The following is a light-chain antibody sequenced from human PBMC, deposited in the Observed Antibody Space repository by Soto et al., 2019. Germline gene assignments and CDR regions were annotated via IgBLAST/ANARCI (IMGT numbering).Light chain of an antibody. Sequence: QSALTQPPSTSGTPGQTVTISCSGSTSNIGSNYVYWYQQLPGTAPQLLISNDNQRPSGVPDRFSGSKSGTSASLAISGLRSEDEADYSCAAWDDSLSGVVFGGGTQLTVL. CDR2: NDN. CDR3: AAWDDSLSGVV. CDR1: TSNIGSNY. J-gene: IGLJ2*01. V-gene: IGLV1-47*02.